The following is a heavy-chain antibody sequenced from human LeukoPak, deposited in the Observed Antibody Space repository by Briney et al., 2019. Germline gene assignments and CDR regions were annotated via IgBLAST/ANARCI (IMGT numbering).Heavy chain of an antibody. D-gene: IGHD3-22*01. V-gene: IGHV3-66*01. CDR1: GFTVSSNY. CDR3: ARDSDDSLDY. J-gene: IGHJ4*02. Sequence: GRSLRLSCAVSGFTVSSNYMTWVRQAPGKGLEWVSVIYSGGSTYYVDSVKGRFTISRDNSKNTVYLQMNRLRADDTAVYYCARDSDDSLDYWGQGTLVTVSS. CDR2: IYSGGST.